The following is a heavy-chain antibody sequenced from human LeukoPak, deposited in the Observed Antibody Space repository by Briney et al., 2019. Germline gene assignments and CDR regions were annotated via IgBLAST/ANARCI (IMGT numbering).Heavy chain of an antibody. Sequence: PSETLSLTCAVYGGSFSGHYLSWIRQPPGKGLEWIGEINNSGSTNYNPSLKSRVTISVDTSKNQFSLKVNSVTAADTAVYYCARRPAGTIDYWGQGTLVTVSS. CDR2: INNSGST. CDR1: GGSFSGHY. J-gene: IGHJ4*02. CDR3: ARRPAGTIDY. D-gene: IGHD6-19*01. V-gene: IGHV4-34*01.